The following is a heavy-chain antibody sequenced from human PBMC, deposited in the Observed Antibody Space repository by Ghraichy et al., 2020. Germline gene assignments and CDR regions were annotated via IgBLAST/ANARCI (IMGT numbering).Heavy chain of an antibody. D-gene: IGHD2-8*02. J-gene: IGHJ4*02. V-gene: IGHV3-30*18. CDR1: GFTFSSYG. CDR2: ISYDGSNK. Sequence: GGSLRLSCAASGFTFSSYGMHWVRQAPGKGLEWVAVISYDGSNKYYADSVKGRFTISRDNSKNTLYLQMNSLRAEDTAVYYCAKMGQGIPILYWWWGDYFDYWGQGTLVTVSS. CDR3: AKMGQGIPILYWWWGDYFDY.